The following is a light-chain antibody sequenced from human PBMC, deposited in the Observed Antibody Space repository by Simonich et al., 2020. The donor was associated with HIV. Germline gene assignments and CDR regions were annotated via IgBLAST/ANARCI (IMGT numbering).Light chain of an antibody. Sequence: DIPLTQSPSTLSASVGDRVTNTCRASKSSSIWLAWYQQKPGKAPKLLIYKASSLERGVPSRFSGSGSGTQFTLTISSLQPDDFATYYCQQYNSYPYIFGQGTKLEIK. V-gene: IGKV1-5*03. J-gene: IGKJ2*01. CDR2: KAS. CDR1: KSSSIW. CDR3: QQYNSYPYI.